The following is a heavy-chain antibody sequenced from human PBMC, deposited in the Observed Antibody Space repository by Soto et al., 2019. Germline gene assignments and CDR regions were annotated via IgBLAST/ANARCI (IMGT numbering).Heavy chain of an antibody. D-gene: IGHD6-19*01. J-gene: IGHJ4*02. CDR1: GYTFSSYY. CDR2: ISPSGTST. CDR3: ARGRDGRSSDFFHY. V-gene: IGHV1-46*01. Sequence: ASVKVSCKASGYTFSSYYMHWVRQAPGQGLEWMGIISPSGTSTIYAQNFQGRVTMTRDTSTSTVYMELSSLRSEDTAVYYCARGRDGRSSDFFHYWGQGTLVTSPQ.